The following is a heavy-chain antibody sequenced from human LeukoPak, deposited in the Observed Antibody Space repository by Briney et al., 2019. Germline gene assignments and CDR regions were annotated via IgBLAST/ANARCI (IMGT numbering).Heavy chain of an antibody. Sequence: GGSLRLSCAASGFTVSSNYMSWVRRAPGKGLEWVSVIYSGGSTYYADSVKGRFTISRDNSKNTLYLQMNSLRAEDTAVYYCARRYSSGYFDYWGQGTLVTVSS. CDR1: GFTVSSNY. CDR3: ARRYSSGYFDY. D-gene: IGHD6-19*01. V-gene: IGHV3-53*01. J-gene: IGHJ4*02. CDR2: IYSGGST.